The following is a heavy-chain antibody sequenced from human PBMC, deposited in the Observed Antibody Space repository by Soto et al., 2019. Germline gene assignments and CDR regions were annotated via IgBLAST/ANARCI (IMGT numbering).Heavy chain of an antibody. CDR2: INPSGGST. Sequence: ASVKVSCKASGGTFSSYTISWVRQAPGQGLEWMGIINPSGGSTSYAQKFQGRVTMTRDTSTSTVYMELSSLRSEDTAVYYCARVRSPESIAGAGPPSAFDYWGQGTLVTVSS. J-gene: IGHJ4*02. D-gene: IGHD6-19*01. CDR1: GGTFSSYT. CDR3: ARVRSPESIAGAGPPSAFDY. V-gene: IGHV1-46*03.